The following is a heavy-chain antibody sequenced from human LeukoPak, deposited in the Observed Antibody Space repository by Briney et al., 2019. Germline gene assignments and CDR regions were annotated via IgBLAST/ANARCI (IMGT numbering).Heavy chain of an antibody. D-gene: IGHD4-23*01. Sequence: SETLSLTCTVSGGSISSYYWSWIRQPPGKGLEWIGYIYYSGSTNYNPSLKSRVTISVDTSENQFSLKLSSVTAADTAVYYCARLAGGNWGDAFDIWGQGTMVTVSS. J-gene: IGHJ3*02. V-gene: IGHV4-59*08. CDR3: ARLAGGNWGDAFDI. CDR1: GGSISSYY. CDR2: IYYSGST.